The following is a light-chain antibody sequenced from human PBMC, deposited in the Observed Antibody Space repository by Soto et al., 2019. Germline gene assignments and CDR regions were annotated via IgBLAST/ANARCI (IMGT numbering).Light chain of an antibody. J-gene: IGKJ5*01. CDR3: QQRSNWPT. CDR2: DAS. Sequence: IVMTQYPATLSVSPGERAALCCRASQAISDNLAWYQHKPGQPPRLLIYDASTRATGIPARFSGSGSGTDFTLTISSLESEDFAIYYCQQRSNWPTFGQGTRLEIK. CDR1: QAISDN. V-gene: IGKV3-15*01.